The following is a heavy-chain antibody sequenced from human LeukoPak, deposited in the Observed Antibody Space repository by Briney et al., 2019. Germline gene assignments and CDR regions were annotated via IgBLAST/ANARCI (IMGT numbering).Heavy chain of an antibody. V-gene: IGHV4-4*07. D-gene: IGHD3-22*01. J-gene: IGHJ3*02. CDR1: GGSISSYY. CDR3: ARVVAYYDSSGYLPDAFDI. Sequence: SETLSLTCTVSGGSISSYYWSWIRQPAGKGLEWIGRIYTSGSTNYNPSLKSRVTISVDKSKNQFSLKLSSVTAADTAVYYCARVVAYYDSSGYLPDAFDIWGQGTMVTVSS. CDR2: IYTSGST.